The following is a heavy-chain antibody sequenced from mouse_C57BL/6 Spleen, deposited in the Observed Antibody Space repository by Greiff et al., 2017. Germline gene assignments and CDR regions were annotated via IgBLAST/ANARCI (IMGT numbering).Heavy chain of an antibody. CDR1: GYTFTDYN. V-gene: IGHV1-22*01. CDR2: INPNNGGT. D-gene: IGHD1-2*01. CDR3: ARGGVFRDYGSAWFAD. J-gene: IGHJ3*01. Sequence: EVQLQQSGPELVKPGASVTMSCKASGYTFTDYNMHWVKQSHGKSLEWIGYINPNNGGTSYNQKCKRKATLTVTKSSSTAYMELRSLTSEDSAVYYCARGGVFRDYGSAWFADWGQGTLVTVSA.